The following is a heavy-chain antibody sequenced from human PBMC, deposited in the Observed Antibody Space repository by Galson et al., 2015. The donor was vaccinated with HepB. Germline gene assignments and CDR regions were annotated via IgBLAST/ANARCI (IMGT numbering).Heavy chain of an antibody. CDR3: AKDLYSSSWYELFDH. Sequence: SLRLSCAASGFTFSNYGIHWVRQAPGKGLEWVAIISHDGSKKYYADSVKGRFTISRDNSKNTVYLQMNSVRAEDTAVYYCAKDLYSSSWYELFDHWGRGILVTVSS. V-gene: IGHV3-30*18. CDR2: ISHDGSKK. D-gene: IGHD6-13*01. CDR1: GFTFSNYG. J-gene: IGHJ4*02.